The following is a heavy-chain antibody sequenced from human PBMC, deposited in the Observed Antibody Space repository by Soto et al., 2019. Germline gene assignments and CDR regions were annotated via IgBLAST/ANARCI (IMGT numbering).Heavy chain of an antibody. Sequence: SLKVSCKASGGTFSSYAISWVRQAPGQGLEWMGGIIPIFGTANYAQKFQGRVTITADESTSTAYMELSSLRSEDTAVYYCARDQSWHDLVWRFDPWGQGTLVTVSS. V-gene: IGHV1-69*13. D-gene: IGHD1-1*01. J-gene: IGHJ5*02. CDR1: GGTFSSYA. CDR2: IIPIFGTA. CDR3: ARDQSWHDLVWRFDP.